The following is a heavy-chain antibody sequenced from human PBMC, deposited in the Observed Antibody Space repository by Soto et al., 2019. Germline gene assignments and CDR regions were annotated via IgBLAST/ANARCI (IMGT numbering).Heavy chain of an antibody. D-gene: IGHD2-21*01. J-gene: IGHJ4*02. CDR3: ARQYSTAYFDY. CDR2: IIPMLGTP. Sequence: QVQLVQSGAEMKKPGSSVRVSCRSSGGSFTNYFIDWVRQAPGHGPEWMGGIIPMLGTPQYAQKFQDRVTITADESTSTAFLHLRSLRFEDTAIYYCARQYSTAYFDYWGQGTLVTVSS. CDR1: GGSFTNYF. V-gene: IGHV1-69*01.